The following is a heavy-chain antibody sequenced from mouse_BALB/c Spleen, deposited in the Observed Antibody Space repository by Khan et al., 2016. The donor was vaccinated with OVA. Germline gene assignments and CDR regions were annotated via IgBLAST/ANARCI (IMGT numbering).Heavy chain of an antibody. J-gene: IGHJ4*01. Sequence: QLQESGPGLVKPSQSLSLTCTVTGYSITRDYAWNWIRQFPGNKLEWMGYISNSGSTSYNPSLKSRNSITRDTSKNQFFLQLNSVTTEDTATYYCASELGRYYAMDYWGQGTSVTVSS. CDR1: GYSITRDYA. D-gene: IGHD4-1*01. V-gene: IGHV3-2*02. CDR2: ISNSGST. CDR3: ASELGRYYAMDY.